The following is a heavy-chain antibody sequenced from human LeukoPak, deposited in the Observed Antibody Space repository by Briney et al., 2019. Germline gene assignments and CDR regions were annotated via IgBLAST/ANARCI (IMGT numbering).Heavy chain of an antibody. V-gene: IGHV3-64*01. Sequence: GGSLRLSCAASGFTFSSYWMSWVRQAPGKGLEYVSAISSNGGSTYYANSVKGRFTISRDNSKNTLYLQMGSLRAEDMAVYYCARAEFTNWGQGTLVTVSS. D-gene: IGHD3-10*01. CDR1: GFTFSSYW. J-gene: IGHJ4*02. CDR3: ARAEFTN. CDR2: ISSNGGST.